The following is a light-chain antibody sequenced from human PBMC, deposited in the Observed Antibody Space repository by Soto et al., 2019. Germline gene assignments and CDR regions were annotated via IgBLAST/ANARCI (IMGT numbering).Light chain of an antibody. Sequence: EIVMTQYPATLSLSPAERTTLSCRASQSVSSNLAWYQQKPGQAPRPLIYGASTRATGIPARFSGSGSGTEFTLTINSLQSEDFAVYYCQEYNNWPRTFGQGTMVDI. V-gene: IGKV3-15*01. CDR1: QSVSSN. CDR3: QEYNNWPRT. J-gene: IGKJ1*01. CDR2: GAS.